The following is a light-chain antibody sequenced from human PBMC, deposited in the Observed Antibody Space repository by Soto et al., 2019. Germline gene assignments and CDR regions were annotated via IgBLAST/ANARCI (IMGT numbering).Light chain of an antibody. CDR3: QQYNSYPLT. V-gene: IGKV1-5*01. Sequence: DIQMTQSPSTLSASVGDRFTMTCRASQSISSWLAWYQQKPGKAPKLLIYDASSLESGVPSRFSGSGSGTEFTLTISSLQPDDFATYYCQQYNSYPLTFGQGTRLEI. CDR1: QSISSW. CDR2: DAS. J-gene: IGKJ5*01.